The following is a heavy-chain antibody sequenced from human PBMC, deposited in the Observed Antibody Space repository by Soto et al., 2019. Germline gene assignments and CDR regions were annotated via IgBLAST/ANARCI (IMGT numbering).Heavy chain of an antibody. CDR3: ARDSGKGAYFDY. J-gene: IGHJ4*01. CDR2: IRNKANSYTT. CDR1: GFTFSDHY. D-gene: IGHD1-26*01. V-gene: IGHV3-72*01. Sequence: EVQLVESGGGLVQPGGSQRLSCAASGFTFSDHYMDWVRQAPGKGLEWVGRIRNKANSYTTDYAESVKGRFTISRDDSKDSLYLQMSSLKTEDTAIYYCARDSGKGAYFDYWGHGTLATVSS.